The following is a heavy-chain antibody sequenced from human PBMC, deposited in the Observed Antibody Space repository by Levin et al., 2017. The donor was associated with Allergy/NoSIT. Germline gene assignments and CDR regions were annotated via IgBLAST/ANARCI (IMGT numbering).Heavy chain of an antibody. CDR2: IYESGST. Sequence: SETLSLTCAVSGGSISNGTYSWSWIRQIPGKGLEWIGYIYESGSTDYNPSLKSRVTISIDRSKNQFSPKVRSVTAAGTDVYYCARETRVGYPPWGQGALVTVSS. CDR1: GGSISNGTYS. CDR3: ARETRVGYPP. J-gene: IGHJ1*01. D-gene: IGHD5-24*01. V-gene: IGHV4-30-2*01.